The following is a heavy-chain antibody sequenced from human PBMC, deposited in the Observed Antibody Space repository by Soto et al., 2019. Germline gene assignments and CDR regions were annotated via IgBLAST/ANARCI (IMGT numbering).Heavy chain of an antibody. J-gene: IGHJ3*02. Sequence: ASVKVSCKASGYTFTSYGISWVRQAPGQGLEWMGWISAYNGNTNYAQKLQGRVTMTTDTSTSTAYMELRSLRSDDTAVYYCARVPLRGYSGYDYQGDAFDIWGQGTMVTVSS. CDR2: ISAYNGNT. V-gene: IGHV1-18*01. D-gene: IGHD5-12*01. CDR1: GYTFTSYG. CDR3: ARVPLRGYSGYDYQGDAFDI.